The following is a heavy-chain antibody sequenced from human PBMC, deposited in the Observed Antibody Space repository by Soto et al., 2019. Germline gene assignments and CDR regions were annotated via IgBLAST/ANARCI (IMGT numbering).Heavy chain of an antibody. V-gene: IGHV1-18*04. J-gene: IGHJ4*02. Sequence: ASVKVSCKASGYTFTNYDITWARQAPGQGLEWMGGMNVHKGNTNYAQILQGRFTMTADTSTNTAYMELRSLISDDTSVYYCVSDPGSAMFDHWGQGTLVTVSS. CDR1: GYTFTNYD. CDR3: VSDPGSAMFDH. CDR2: MNVHKGNT.